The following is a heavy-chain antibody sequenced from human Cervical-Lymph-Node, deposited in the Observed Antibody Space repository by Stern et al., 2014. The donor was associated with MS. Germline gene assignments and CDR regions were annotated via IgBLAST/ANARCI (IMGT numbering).Heavy chain of an antibody. Sequence: VQLVESGGGVVQPGKSLRLSCAASGFSFSNYGMHWLRQTPGKGLEWVAVISYNGNNELYADSVKGRFTISRDKSNNTVYLQMNSLRPEDTAVYYCAKDFFSDSFYRFYFDSWGQGTLVTVSS. V-gene: IGHV3-30*18. D-gene: IGHD5/OR15-5a*01. CDR3: AKDFFSDSFYRFYFDS. J-gene: IGHJ4*02. CDR1: GFSFSNYG. CDR2: ISYNGNNE.